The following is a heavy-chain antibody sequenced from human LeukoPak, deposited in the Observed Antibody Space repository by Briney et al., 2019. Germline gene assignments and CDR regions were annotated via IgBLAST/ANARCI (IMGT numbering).Heavy chain of an antibody. J-gene: IGHJ6*02. D-gene: IGHD3-10*01. Sequence: GESLQISCKGSGYSFTSYWIGWVRQMPGKGLEWMGIIYPGDSDTRYSPSFQGQVTISADKTISTAYLQWSSLKASDTAMYYCARYGTRGSYYYYYGMDVWGQGTTVTVSS. V-gene: IGHV5-51*01. CDR1: GYSFTSYW. CDR3: ARYGTRGSYYYYYGMDV. CDR2: IYPGDSDT.